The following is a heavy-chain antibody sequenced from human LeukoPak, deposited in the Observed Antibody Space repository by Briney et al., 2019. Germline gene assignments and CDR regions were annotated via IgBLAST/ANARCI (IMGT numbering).Heavy chain of an antibody. CDR2: ITDNGAIT. CDR3: ARDDPRTDWLLDC. D-gene: IGHD3/OR15-3a*01. V-gene: IGHV3-64*01. J-gene: IGHJ4*02. Sequence: LPGGSLRLSCAASGFTFSNYAMHWVRQAPGKGLEYVSAITDNGAITYYANSVKGRFTISRDNSKSTVSLQMGSLRVGDMAVYYCARDDPRTDWLLDCWGQGTLVTVSS. CDR1: GFTFSNYA.